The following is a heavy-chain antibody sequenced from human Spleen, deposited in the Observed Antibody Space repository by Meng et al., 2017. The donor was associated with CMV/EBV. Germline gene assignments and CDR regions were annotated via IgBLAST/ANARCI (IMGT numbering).Heavy chain of an antibody. J-gene: IGHJ4*02. CDR2: ISANNGNT. CDR3: ARFGGSSVY. V-gene: IGHV1-18*01. Sequence: ASVKVSCKASGYTFSRYRISWVRQAPGQGLEWMGWISANNGNTKYAQKFQGRVTMTRDTSISTACMELSRLRSDDTAVYYCARFGGSSVYWGQGTLVTVSS. D-gene: IGHD1-26*01. CDR1: GYTFSRYR.